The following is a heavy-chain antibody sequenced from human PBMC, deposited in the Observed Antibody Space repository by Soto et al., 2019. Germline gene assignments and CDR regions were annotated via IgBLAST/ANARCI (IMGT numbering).Heavy chain of an antibody. D-gene: IGHD6-13*01. V-gene: IGHV4-34*01. CDR3: ARGRAAGTRMDV. J-gene: IGHJ6*02. Sequence: SETLSLTCAVYGGSFSGYYWSWIRQPPGKGLEWIGEINHSGSTSYNPSLKSRVTISVDTSKNQFSLKLSSVTAADTAVYYCARGRAAGTRMDVWGQGTTVTVSS. CDR2: INHSGST. CDR1: GGSFSGYY.